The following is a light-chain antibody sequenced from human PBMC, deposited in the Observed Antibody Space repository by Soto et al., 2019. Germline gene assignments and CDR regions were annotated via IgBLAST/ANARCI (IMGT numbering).Light chain of an antibody. V-gene: IGLV2-23*01. CDR2: EGS. CDR3: CSYAGSSTPFV. J-gene: IGLJ1*01. CDR1: SSDVGSYNL. Sequence: QSVLTQPASVSGSPGQSITISCAGTSSDVGSYNLVSWYQQYPGKAPKLMIYEGSKRPSGISNRFSGSKSDNTASLTISGLQAADEADYYCCSYAGSSTPFVFGTGTKLTVL.